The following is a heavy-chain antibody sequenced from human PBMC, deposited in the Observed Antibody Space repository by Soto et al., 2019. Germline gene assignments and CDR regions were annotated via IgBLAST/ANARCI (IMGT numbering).Heavy chain of an antibody. CDR1: GFTFSDYY. CDR2: ISSSGSTI. V-gene: IGHV3-11*01. CDR3: ARPGQGYYDFWSGYYVPHYFDY. J-gene: IGHJ4*02. Sequence: GGSLRLSCAASGFTFSDYYMSWIRQAPGKGLEWVSYISSSGSTIYYADSVKGRFTISRDNAKNSLYLQMNSLRAEDTAVYYCARPGQGYYDFWSGYYVPHYFDYWGQGTLVTVSS. D-gene: IGHD3-3*01.